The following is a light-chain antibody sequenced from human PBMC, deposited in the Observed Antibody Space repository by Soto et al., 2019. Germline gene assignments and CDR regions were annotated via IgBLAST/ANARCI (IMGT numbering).Light chain of an antibody. CDR1: TNDIGGYNY. Sequence: QSALTQPASVSGSPGQSITISCSGTTNDIGGYNYVSWYQHHPGKVPKVIIYEVRNRPSGVSNRFSGSKSGNTASLTISGLQAEDEADYYCCSYTSGSTYVFGTGTKLTVL. J-gene: IGLJ1*01. CDR2: EVR. V-gene: IGLV2-14*01. CDR3: CSYTSGSTYV.